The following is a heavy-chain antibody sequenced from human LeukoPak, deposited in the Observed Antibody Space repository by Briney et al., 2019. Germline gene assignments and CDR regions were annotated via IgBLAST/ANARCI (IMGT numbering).Heavy chain of an antibody. CDR1: GGSISSSSYY. CDR2: MYYSGST. V-gene: IGHV4-39*01. CDR3: ARRHSSSWYYFDY. J-gene: IGHJ4*02. D-gene: IGHD6-13*01. Sequence: SETLSLTCTVSGGSISSSSYYWGWIRQPPGKGLGWIGSMYYSGSTYYNPSLKSRVTISVDTSKNQFSLKLSSVTAADTAVYYCARRHSSSWYYFDYWGQGTLVTASS.